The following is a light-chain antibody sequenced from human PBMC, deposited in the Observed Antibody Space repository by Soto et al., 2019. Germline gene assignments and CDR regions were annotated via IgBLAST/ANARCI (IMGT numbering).Light chain of an antibody. V-gene: IGKV3-15*01. CDR3: QHYNDWPPAFT. CDR2: GAS. Sequence: EILMTQSPATLSVSPGERATLSCRASQSLSRNLAWYQQKPGQAPRLLIYGASTRASGIPARFSGGGSVTECTLTISSLQSEDFALFYCQHYNDWPPAFTFGPGTKVDL. J-gene: IGKJ3*01. CDR1: QSLSRN.